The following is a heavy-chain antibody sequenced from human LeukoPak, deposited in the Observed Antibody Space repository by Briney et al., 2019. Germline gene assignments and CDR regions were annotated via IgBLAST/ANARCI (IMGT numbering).Heavy chain of an antibody. Sequence: GGSLRLSCAASGFTFSTYAMRWVRQAPGKGLEWVSGITGSDDTTYYADSVKGRFTISRDNSKNALYLQMNSLRADDTAVYYCADSNYWYPVDYWGQGTLVTVSS. D-gene: IGHD4-11*01. J-gene: IGHJ4*02. V-gene: IGHV3-23*01. CDR2: ITGSDDTT. CDR1: GFTFSTYA. CDR3: ADSNYWYPVDY.